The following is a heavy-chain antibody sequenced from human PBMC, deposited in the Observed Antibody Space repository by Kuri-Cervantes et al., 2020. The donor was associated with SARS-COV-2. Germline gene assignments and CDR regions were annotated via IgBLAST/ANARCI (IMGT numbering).Heavy chain of an antibody. CDR1: GYSFTSYW. CDR2: IYPGDSDT. J-gene: IGHJ4*02. CDR3: ARQSADCSSTSCYIDY. Sequence: GGSLRLSCKGSGYSFTSYWIGWVRQMPGKGLEWMGIIYPGDSDTRYSPSFQGQVTISADKSICTAYLQWSSLKASDTAMYYCARQSADCSSTSCYIDYWGQGTLVTVSS. V-gene: IGHV5-51*01. D-gene: IGHD2-2*02.